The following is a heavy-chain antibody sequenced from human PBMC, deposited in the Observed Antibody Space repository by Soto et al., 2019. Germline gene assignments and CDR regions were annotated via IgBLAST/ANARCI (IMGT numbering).Heavy chain of an antibody. J-gene: IGHJ6*01. V-gene: IGHV3-23*01. CDR2: ISGGGGST. Sequence: EVQLLESGGGLVQPGGSLRPSCAASGFTFSSYAMSWVRQAPGKGLEWVSTISGGGGSTYYADSVKGRFTISRDNSKNTLYLQMNSLRAEDTAVYYCAKGQGSYYYYGMDVWGQGTTVTVSS. CDR1: GFTFSSYA. CDR3: AKGQGSYYYYGMDV.